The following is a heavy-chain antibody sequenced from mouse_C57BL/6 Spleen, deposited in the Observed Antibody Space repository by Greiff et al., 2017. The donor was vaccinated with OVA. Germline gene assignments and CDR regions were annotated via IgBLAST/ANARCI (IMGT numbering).Heavy chain of an antibody. CDR3: ARSNYGSEEYYFDY. J-gene: IGHJ2*01. CDR1: GYTFTSYW. Sequence: QVQLQQPGAELVRPGTSVKLSCKASGYTFTSYWMHWVKQRPGQGLEWIGVIDPSDSYTNYNQKFKDKATLTVDKSSSTAYMQLSSLTSEDSAVYYCARSNYGSEEYYFDYWGQGTTLTVSS. V-gene: IGHV1-59*01. CDR2: IDPSDSYT. D-gene: IGHD1-1*01.